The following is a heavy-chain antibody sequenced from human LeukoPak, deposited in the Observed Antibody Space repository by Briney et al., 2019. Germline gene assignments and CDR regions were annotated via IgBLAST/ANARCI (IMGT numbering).Heavy chain of an antibody. CDR1: GFTFSNYA. Sequence: GGSLRLSCAASGFTFSNYAVAWVRQAPGKGLEWVSVINNRGSTINYADSVKGRFTISRDNAKNTLYLQMNSLRVEDTAVYYCVSCVAVAGSDAFDIWGQGTMVTVSS. CDR2: INNRGSTI. J-gene: IGHJ3*02. V-gene: IGHV3-23*01. D-gene: IGHD6-19*01. CDR3: VSCVAVAGSDAFDI.